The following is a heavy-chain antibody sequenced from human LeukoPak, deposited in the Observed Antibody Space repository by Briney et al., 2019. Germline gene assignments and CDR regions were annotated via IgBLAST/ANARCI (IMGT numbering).Heavy chain of an antibody. CDR3: ARGIRAGVWAFDI. Sequence: PGGSLRLSCAASGFTVSNYDLHWVRQGTGKGLEWVSGISTAGDPYYPGSVKGRFTISRENAKKSLYLQMNSLRDGDTAVYYCARGIRAGVWAFDIWGQWTMVTVAS. V-gene: IGHV3-13*04. CDR2: ISTAGDP. D-gene: IGHD3-10*01. CDR1: GFTVSNYD. J-gene: IGHJ3*02.